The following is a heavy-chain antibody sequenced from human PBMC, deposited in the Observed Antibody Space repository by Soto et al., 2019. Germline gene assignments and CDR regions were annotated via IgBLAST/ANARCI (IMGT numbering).Heavy chain of an antibody. CDR3: ARAEIVVVPAAIWFDP. D-gene: IGHD2-2*01. Sequence: SVKVSCKASGYTFTGYYMHWVRQAPGQGLEWMGWINPNSGGTNYAQKFQGRVTMTRDTSISTAYMELSRLRSDDTAVYYCARAEIVVVPAAIWFDPWGQGTLVTVSS. CDR2: INPNSGGT. J-gene: IGHJ5*02. V-gene: IGHV1-2*02. CDR1: GYTFTGYY.